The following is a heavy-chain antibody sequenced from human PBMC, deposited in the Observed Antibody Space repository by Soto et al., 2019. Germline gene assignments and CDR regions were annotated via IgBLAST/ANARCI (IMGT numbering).Heavy chain of an antibody. CDR1: GGSVSDNFW. CDR2: IFPTGNT. J-gene: IGHJ4*02. V-gene: IGHV4-4*02. Sequence: QVQLQESGPGLVKPSGTLSLTCTVSGGSVSDNFWWSWVRQSPGKGLEWIGDIFPTGNTDYSPSLKARVTISLDRPNNQFSLTLTSVTAADTAVYFCARPWADWGQGILVTVSS. D-gene: IGHD3-16*01. CDR3: ARPWAD.